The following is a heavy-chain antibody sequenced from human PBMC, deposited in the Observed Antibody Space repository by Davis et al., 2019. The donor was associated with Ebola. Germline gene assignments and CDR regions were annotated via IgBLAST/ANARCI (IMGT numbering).Heavy chain of an antibody. V-gene: IGHV3-11*01. D-gene: IGHD3-10*02. CDR3: ARNKAIDTMFVDH. Sequence: LSLTCTVSGGSISSGYYWGWIRQPPGKGLEWIASISGSGGTIFYADSVKGRFTISRYNAKDSLFLQMNSLRVQDTAVYFCARNKAIDTMFVDHWGQGTLVTVSS. J-gene: IGHJ4*02. CDR2: ISGSGGTI. CDR1: GGSISSGYY.